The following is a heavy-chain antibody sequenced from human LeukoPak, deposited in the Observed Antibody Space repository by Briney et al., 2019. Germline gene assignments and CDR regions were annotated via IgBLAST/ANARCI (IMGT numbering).Heavy chain of an antibody. CDR3: ARLGIAVAGTWGDY. CDR2: INPNSGGT. D-gene: IGHD6-19*01. CDR1: EYTFTGYY. J-gene: IGHJ4*02. Sequence: ASVKVSCKASEYTFTGYYMHWVRQAPGQGLEWMGWINPNSGGTNYAQKFQGRVTMTRDTSISTAYMELSRLRSDDTAVYYCARLGIAVAGTWGDYWGQGTLVTVSS. V-gene: IGHV1-2*02.